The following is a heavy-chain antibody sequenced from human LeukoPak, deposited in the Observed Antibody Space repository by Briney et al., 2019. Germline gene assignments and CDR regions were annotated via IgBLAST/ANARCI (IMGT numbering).Heavy chain of an antibody. CDR2: INPNSGGT. CDR1: GYTFTGYY. Sequence: ASVKVSCKASGYTFTGYYMHWVRQAPGQGLEWMGRINPNSGGTNYAQKFQGRVTMTRDTSISTAYMELSRLRSDDTAVYYCARHRMATIGVGAFDIWGQGTMVTVSS. V-gene: IGHV1-2*06. CDR3: ARHRMATIGVGAFDI. J-gene: IGHJ3*02. D-gene: IGHD5-24*01.